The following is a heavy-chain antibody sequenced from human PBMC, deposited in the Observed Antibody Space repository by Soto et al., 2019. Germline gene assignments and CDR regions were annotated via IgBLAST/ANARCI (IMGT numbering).Heavy chain of an antibody. Sequence: GGSLRLSCAASGFTFSNYAITWVRQAPGKGLEWVSCISGSGGTTSYADSVKGRFTISRDNSKNTLYLQMNSLRAEDTAVYYCAKAVRGVINNFDYWGQGTLVTVSS. D-gene: IGHD3-10*01. J-gene: IGHJ4*02. V-gene: IGHV3-23*01. CDR3: AKAVRGVINNFDY. CDR1: GFTFSNYA. CDR2: ISGSGGTT.